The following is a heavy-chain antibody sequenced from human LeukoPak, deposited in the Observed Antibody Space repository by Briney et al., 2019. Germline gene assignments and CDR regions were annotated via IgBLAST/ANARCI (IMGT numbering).Heavy chain of an antibody. D-gene: IGHD3-9*01. V-gene: IGHV4-4*07. Sequence: SETLSLTCTVSGGSISSYYWSWIRQPAGKGLEWIGRIYTSGSTNYDPSLKSRVTMSVDTSKNQFSLKLSSVTAADTAVYYCARDNAETYYDILTGYYPAFRAFDIWGQGTIVTVSS. CDR1: GGSISSYY. J-gene: IGHJ3*02. CDR2: IYTSGST. CDR3: ARDNAETYYDILTGYYPAFRAFDI.